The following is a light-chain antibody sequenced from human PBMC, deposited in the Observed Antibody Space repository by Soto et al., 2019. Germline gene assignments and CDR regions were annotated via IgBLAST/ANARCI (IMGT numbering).Light chain of an antibody. CDR3: EAWDDSVSAWV. J-gene: IGLJ3*02. CDR2: KNN. V-gene: IGLV1-47*01. CDR1: SYNVGKNL. Sequence: QSVLTQPPSASGTPGQRVTISCSGGSYNVGKNLVYWYQQRPGTAPKLIIFKNNQRPSGVPDRFSGSNSGSSASLAISGLRSEDEADYFCEAWDDSVSAWVFGGGTKVTVL.